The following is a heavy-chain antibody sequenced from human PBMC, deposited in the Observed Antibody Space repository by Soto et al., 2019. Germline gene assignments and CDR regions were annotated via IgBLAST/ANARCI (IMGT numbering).Heavy chain of an antibody. Sequence: TSETLSLTCTVSGDSISSGDYYWSWIRQPPGKGLEWIGCIYYSGNTYYNPSLKRRFTISRDNAKNSLYLQMNSLRAEDTAVYYCARDSGYCSGGSCYLDYWGQGTLVTVSS. J-gene: IGHJ4*02. CDR1: GDSISSGDYY. CDR3: ARDSGYCSGGSCYLDY. V-gene: IGHV4-30-4*01. D-gene: IGHD2-15*01. CDR2: IYYSGNT.